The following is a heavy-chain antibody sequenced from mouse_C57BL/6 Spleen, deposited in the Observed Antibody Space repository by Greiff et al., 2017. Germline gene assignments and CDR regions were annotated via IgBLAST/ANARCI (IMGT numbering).Heavy chain of an antibody. CDR2: ISSGSSTI. Sequence: EVNLVESGGGLVKPGGSLKLSCAASGFTFSDYGMHWVRQAPEKGLEWVAYISSGSSTIYYADTVKGRFTISRDNAKNTLFLQMTSLRSEDTAMYYCAENWDEGWFAYWGQGTLVTVAA. CDR1: GFTFSDYG. V-gene: IGHV5-17*01. J-gene: IGHJ3*01. CDR3: AENWDEGWFAY. D-gene: IGHD4-1*01.